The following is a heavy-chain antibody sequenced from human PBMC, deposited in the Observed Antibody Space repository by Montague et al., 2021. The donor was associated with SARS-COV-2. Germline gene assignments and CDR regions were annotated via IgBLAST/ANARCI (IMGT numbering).Heavy chain of an antibody. CDR3: ARDPLDYGLWSSGSYYNAYYYYYAMDV. V-gene: IGHV3-21*01. CDR2: ISSSSSYI. CDR1: GFTFSSYS. Sequence: SLRLSCAASGFTFSSYSMNWVRQAPGKGLEWVSSISSSSSYIYYADSVKGRFTISRDNAKNSLYLQMNSLRAEDTAVYYCARDPLDYGLWSSGSYYNAYYYYYAMDVWGQGTTVTVSS. D-gene: IGHD3-10*01. J-gene: IGHJ6*02.